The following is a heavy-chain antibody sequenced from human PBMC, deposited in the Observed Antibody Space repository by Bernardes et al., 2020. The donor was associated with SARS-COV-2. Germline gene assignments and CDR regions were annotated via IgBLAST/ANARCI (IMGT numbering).Heavy chain of an antibody. D-gene: IGHD5-18*01. V-gene: IGHV4-59*11. CDR1: GDSISSHY. Sequence: TLSLTCTVSGDSISSHYWSWIRQPPGKGLEWIGYIYYSGSTDYNPSLKSRVTISVDTSKNQFSLKLSSVTAADTAVYFCARDTAVAPDYWGQGTLVTVSS. CDR2: IYYSGST. CDR3: ARDTAVAPDY. J-gene: IGHJ4*02.